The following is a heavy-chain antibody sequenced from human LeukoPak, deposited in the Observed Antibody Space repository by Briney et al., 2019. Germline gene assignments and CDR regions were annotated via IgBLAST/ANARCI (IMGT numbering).Heavy chain of an antibody. D-gene: IGHD5-24*01. CDR3: AKGRDGYH. J-gene: IGHJ5*02. CDR1: GGSISSYY. V-gene: IGHV4-59*01. CDR2: IYYSGST. Sequence: PSETLSLTCTVSGGSISSYYWSWIRQPPGKGLEWIGYIYYSGSTNYNPSLKSRVTISVDTSKNQFSLKLSSVTAADTAVYYCAKGRDGYHWGQGTLVTVSS.